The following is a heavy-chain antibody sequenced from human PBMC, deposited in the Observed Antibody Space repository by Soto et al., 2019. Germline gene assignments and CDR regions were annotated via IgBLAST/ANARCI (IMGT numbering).Heavy chain of an antibody. V-gene: IGHV3-33*01. D-gene: IGHD3-3*01. Sequence: GGSLRLSCAASGFTFSSYGMHWVRQAPGKGLEWVAVIWYDGSNKYYADSVKGRFTISRDNSKNTLYLQMNSLRAEDTAVYFFASSYYDFWSGQGGMDVWGQGTTVTVSS. CDR1: GFTFSSYG. J-gene: IGHJ6*02. CDR2: IWYDGSNK. CDR3: ASSYYDFWSGQGGMDV.